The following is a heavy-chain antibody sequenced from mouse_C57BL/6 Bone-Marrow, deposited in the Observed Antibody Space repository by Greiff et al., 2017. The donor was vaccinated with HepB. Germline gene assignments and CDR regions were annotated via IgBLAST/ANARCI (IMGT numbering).Heavy chain of an antibody. Sequence: QVQLKQPGAELVMPGASVKLSCKASGYTFTSYWMHWVKQRPGQGLEWIREIDPSDSYTNYNQKFKGKSTLTVDKSSSTAYMQLSSLTSEDSAVYYCARGGLRRGFAYWGQGTLVTVSA. CDR2: IDPSDSYT. CDR3: ARGGLRRGFAY. J-gene: IGHJ3*01. D-gene: IGHD2-4*01. V-gene: IGHV1-69*01. CDR1: GYTFTSYW.